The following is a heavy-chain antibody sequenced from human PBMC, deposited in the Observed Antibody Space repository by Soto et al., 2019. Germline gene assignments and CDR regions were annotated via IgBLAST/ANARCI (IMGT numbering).Heavy chain of an antibody. CDR1: GYTFTSYD. V-gene: IGHV1-8*01. Sequence: ASVKVSCKASGYTFTSYDINWVRQATGQGLEWMGWMNPNSGNTGYAQKFQGRVTMTRNTSISTAYMELSSLRSEDTAVYYCARVEKALRFLEWLLYPYYMDVWGKGTTVTVSS. D-gene: IGHD3-3*01. J-gene: IGHJ6*03. CDR3: ARVEKALRFLEWLLYPYYMDV. CDR2: MNPNSGNT.